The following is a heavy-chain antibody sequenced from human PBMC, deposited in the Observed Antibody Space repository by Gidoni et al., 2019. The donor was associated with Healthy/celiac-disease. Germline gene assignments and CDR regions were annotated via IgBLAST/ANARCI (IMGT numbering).Heavy chain of an antibody. CDR2: ISSSSSYI. Sequence: EVQMVDSGGGLVKPGESLRLSCAASGLTSSSYSMNWVRQAPGKGLEWVSSISSSSSYIYYGDSVKGRFTISRDNAKNSLYLQMNSLRAEDTAVYYCAREDSSSWGPGVYYFDYWGQGTLVTVSS. CDR3: AREDSSSWGPGVYYFDY. D-gene: IGHD6-13*01. CDR1: GLTSSSYS. J-gene: IGHJ4*02. V-gene: IGHV3-21*01.